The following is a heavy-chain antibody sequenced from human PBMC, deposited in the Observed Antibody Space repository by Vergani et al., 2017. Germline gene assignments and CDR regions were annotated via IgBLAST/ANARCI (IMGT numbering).Heavy chain of an antibody. CDR2: ISLSGNTI. V-gene: IGHV3-48*04. Sequence: EVQLVESGGGLVQPGGSLRLSCAASGFTFSSYWMNWVRQAPGKGLEWVSYISLSGNTIYYADSVKGRFTISRDNAKNSLYLQMNSLRAEDTVVYYCARSWNHFDYWGQGTLVTVSS. CDR1: GFTFSSYW. J-gene: IGHJ4*02. CDR3: ARSWNHFDY. D-gene: IGHD1-1*01.